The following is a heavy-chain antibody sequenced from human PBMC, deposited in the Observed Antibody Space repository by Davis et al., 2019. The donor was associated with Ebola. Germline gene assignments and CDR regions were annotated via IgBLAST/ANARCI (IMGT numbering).Heavy chain of an antibody. CDR3: ARALPPGQWLANDAFDI. D-gene: IGHD6-19*01. Sequence: GGSLRLSCAASGFTFSSYAMHWVRQAPGKGLEWVAVISYDGSNKYYADSVKGRFTISRDNAKNSLYLQMNSLRAEDTAVYYCARALPPGQWLANDAFDIWGQGTMVTVSS. V-gene: IGHV3-30*04. CDR2: ISYDGSNK. CDR1: GFTFSSYA. J-gene: IGHJ3*02.